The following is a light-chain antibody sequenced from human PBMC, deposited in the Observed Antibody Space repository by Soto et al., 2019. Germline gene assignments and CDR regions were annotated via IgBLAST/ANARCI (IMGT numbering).Light chain of an antibody. CDR1: QSISSR. V-gene: IGKV1-5*03. J-gene: IGKJ1*01. Sequence: DIHRTHSPSTLSASVVDRVTITCRASQSISSRLAWYQQKPGKAPQVLIYKASSLQSGVPSRFSGSGSGTEFTLTISSLQPDDFATYYCQQYNSYSTWTFGQGTKVDIK. CDR2: KAS. CDR3: QQYNSYSTWT.